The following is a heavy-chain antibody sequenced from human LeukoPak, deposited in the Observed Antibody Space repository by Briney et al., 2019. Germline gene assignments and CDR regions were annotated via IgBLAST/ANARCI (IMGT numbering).Heavy chain of an antibody. V-gene: IGHV1-18*01. Sequence: GASVKVSCKASGYTFTSYGISWVRQAPGQGLEWMGWISAYNGNTNYAQKLQGRVTMTTDTSTSTAYMELRSLRSDDTAVYYCARIMRDSSGYLGVDYWGQGTLVTVSS. CDR1: GYTFTSYG. CDR2: ISAYNGNT. CDR3: ARIMRDSSGYLGVDY. D-gene: IGHD3-22*01. J-gene: IGHJ4*02.